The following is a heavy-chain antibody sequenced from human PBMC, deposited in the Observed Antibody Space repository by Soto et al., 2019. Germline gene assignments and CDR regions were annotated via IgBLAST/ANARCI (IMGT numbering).Heavy chain of an antibody. CDR2: ISYDGSNK. Sequence: GGSLRLSCAASGFTFSSYAMHWVRQAPGKGLEWVAVISYDGSNKYYADSVKGRFTISRDNSKNTLYLQMNSLRAEDTAVYYCARTSPVADDAFDIWGQGTMVTVSS. D-gene: IGHD2-21*01. CDR1: GFTFSSYA. J-gene: IGHJ3*02. CDR3: ARTSPVADDAFDI. V-gene: IGHV3-30-3*01.